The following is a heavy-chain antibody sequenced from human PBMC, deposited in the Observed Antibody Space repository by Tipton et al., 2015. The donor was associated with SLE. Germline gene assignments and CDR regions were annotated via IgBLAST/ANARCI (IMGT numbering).Heavy chain of an antibody. CDR1: GFTFSSYS. D-gene: IGHD1-26*01. J-gene: IGHJ4*02. V-gene: IGHV3-74*01. Sequence: GSLRLSCAASGFTFSSYSMNWVRQVPGKGLVWVSRINSDGSRTNYADSVKGRFTISRDNSKNTLYLQMNSLRAEDTAVYYCARDIVGTRDFDYWGQGTLVTVSS. CDR2: INSDGSRT. CDR3: ARDIVGTRDFDY.